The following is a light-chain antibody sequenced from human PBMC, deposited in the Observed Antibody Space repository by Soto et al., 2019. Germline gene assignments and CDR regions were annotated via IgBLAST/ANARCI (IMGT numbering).Light chain of an antibody. CDR2: GAS. Sequence: DIQMTQSPSSVSASVGDRVSITCRASQGISNWLAWYQQKPGKAPKLLIYGASNLQSGVPSRFSDSGSATDFTLTITSLQPEDFATYYCQQADIIPITFGQGTRLQIK. CDR3: QQADIIPIT. V-gene: IGKV1D-12*01. J-gene: IGKJ5*01. CDR1: QGISNW.